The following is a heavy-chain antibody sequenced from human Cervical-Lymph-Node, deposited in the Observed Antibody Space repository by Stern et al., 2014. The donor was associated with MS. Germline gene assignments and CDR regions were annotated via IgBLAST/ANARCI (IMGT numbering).Heavy chain of an antibody. CDR3: VSTRWREAAYNALDV. J-gene: IGHJ6*02. D-gene: IGHD1-1*01. CDR2: IYYSGTT. V-gene: IGHV4-31*03. CDR1: GGTINSGGYY. Sequence: QVQLQESGPGLLKPSQTLSLTCTVSGGTINSGGYYWSWVRQHPGKGLEWIGYIYYSGTTNYNPSLKSRVTISIDTSKNQFALKLTSVTAADTAVYYCVSTRWREAAYNALDVWGQGTSVTVSS.